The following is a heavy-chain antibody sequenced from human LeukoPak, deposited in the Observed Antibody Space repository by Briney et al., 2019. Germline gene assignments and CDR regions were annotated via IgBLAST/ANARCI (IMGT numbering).Heavy chain of an antibody. V-gene: IGHV1-46*01. CDR3: AIDRVGATIDY. J-gene: IGHJ4*02. CDR2: INPSGGST. Sequence: ASVKVSCKASGYTFTSYYMHWVRQAPGQGLEWMGIINPSGGSTSYAQKFQGRVTMTRDTSTSTVYMELSSPRSEDTAVYYCAIDRVGATIDYWGQGTLVTVSS. D-gene: IGHD1-26*01. CDR1: GYTFTSYY.